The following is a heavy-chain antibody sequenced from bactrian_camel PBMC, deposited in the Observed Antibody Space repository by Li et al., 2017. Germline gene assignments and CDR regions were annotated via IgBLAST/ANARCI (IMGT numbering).Heavy chain of an antibody. V-gene: IGHV3S66*01. CDR3: AAGTRIIVGDYCDGITT. Sequence: DVQLVESGGGSVQAGGSLNLSCTSPGFNFDDSDMAWYRRAPRNECKLVSRIRRDGDEYYADSVKGRFAISQDNAKNIIYLQTSSLIPDDTAMYYCAAGTRIIVGDYCDGITTWGQGTQVTVS. CDR1: GFNFDDSD. CDR2: IRRDGDE. D-gene: IGHD3*01. J-gene: IGHJ6*01.